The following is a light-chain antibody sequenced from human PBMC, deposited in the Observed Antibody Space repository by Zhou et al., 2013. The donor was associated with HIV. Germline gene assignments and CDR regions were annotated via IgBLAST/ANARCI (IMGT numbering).Light chain of an antibody. V-gene: IGKV1-8*01. Sequence: AIRMTQSPSSLSASTGNRVTISCRASQDISNCLAWYQQKPGRAPNLLIYASSSLQSGVPSRFSGSGSGTEFTLTISSLQLEDFATYYCRQHNTLPQTFGQGTKVEIK. CDR2: ASS. CDR3: RQHNTLPQT. J-gene: IGKJ1*01. CDR1: QDISNC.